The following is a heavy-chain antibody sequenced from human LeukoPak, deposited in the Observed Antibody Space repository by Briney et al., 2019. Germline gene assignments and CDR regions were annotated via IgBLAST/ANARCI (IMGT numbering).Heavy chain of an antibody. J-gene: IGHJ4*02. CDR1: GGSISSSSYY. V-gene: IGHV4-39*07. D-gene: IGHD5-18*01. Sequence: SETLSLTCTVSGGSISSSSYYWGWIRQPPGKGLEWIGSIYYSGSTYYNPSLKSRVTISVDTSKNQFSLKLSSVTAADTAVYYCARMVRQLWIRGTFDYWGQGTLVTVSS. CDR3: ARMVRQLWIRGTFDY. CDR2: IYYSGST.